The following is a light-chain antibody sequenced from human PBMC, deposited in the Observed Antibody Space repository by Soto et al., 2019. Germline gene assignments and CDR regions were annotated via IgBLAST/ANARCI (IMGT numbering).Light chain of an antibody. V-gene: IGKV1-12*01. CDR1: QGISNS. CDR3: HRVNSFPLT. J-gene: IGKJ4*01. Sequence: DIQMTQSPSSVSASVGDRVTITCRASQGISNSLAWFQQKPGAAPRLLIYSASSLHSGVPSRFSGSGSGTGFTLTINSLQPVDFATYYCHRVNSFPLTFGGGTKVEIK. CDR2: SAS.